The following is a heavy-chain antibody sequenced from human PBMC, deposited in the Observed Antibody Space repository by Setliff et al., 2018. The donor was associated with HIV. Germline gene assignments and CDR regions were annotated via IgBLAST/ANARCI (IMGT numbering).Heavy chain of an antibody. CDR2: IYRSGST. Sequence: SETLSLTCALSGDSVTSSSWWSWVRQPPGRRLEWIGEIYRSGSTNYNPSLKSRVTISLDKSKNQFSLKVNSVTAADTAVYYCTRRDNSVSGYYTDHAFDIWGQGTLVTVSS. CDR3: TRRDNSVSGYYTDHAFDI. CDR1: GDSVTSSSW. D-gene: IGHD3-22*01. J-gene: IGHJ3*02. V-gene: IGHV4-4*02.